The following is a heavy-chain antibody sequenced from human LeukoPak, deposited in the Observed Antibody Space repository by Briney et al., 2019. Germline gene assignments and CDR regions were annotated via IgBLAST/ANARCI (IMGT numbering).Heavy chain of an antibody. CDR1: GYTFTSYY. V-gene: IGHV1-2*02. CDR3: ARVPHGSGSYNY. CDR2: INPNSGGT. Sequence: ASVKVSCKASGYTFTSYYMHWVRQAPGQGLEWMGWINPNSGGTNYAQKFQGRVTMTRDTSISTAYMELSRLRSDDTAVYYCARVPHGSGSYNYWGQGTLVTVSS. J-gene: IGHJ4*02. D-gene: IGHD3-10*01.